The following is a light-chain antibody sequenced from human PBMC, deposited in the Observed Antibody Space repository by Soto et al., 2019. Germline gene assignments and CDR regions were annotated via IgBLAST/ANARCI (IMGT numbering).Light chain of an antibody. CDR1: QSVSNS. CDR3: QQSGRP. Sequence: EIVLTQSPATLSLSPGERATLSCWASQSVSNSLAWCQQRPGQSPRLLIYDVSTRATGIPARFGGSGSGTDFTLTISRLEPEDSAVYYCQQSGRPFGQGTKVDIK. J-gene: IGKJ1*01. CDR2: DVS. V-gene: IGKV3-11*01.